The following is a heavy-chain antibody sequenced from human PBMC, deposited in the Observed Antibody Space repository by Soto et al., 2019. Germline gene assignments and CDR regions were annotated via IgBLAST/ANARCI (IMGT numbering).Heavy chain of an antibody. V-gene: IGHV4-39*01. Sequence: PSETLSLTGTVPGSSISSGRYYWGWIRQPPGQGLEWIGSLYYTRRTYNSPSHKRLVTMSVDTSKNQFSLRLSSVTAADTAVYYGARLPVLVTAIWFDPWGQGTLVTVSS. CDR1: GSSISSGRYY. J-gene: IGHJ5*02. D-gene: IGHD2-21*02. CDR2: LYYTRRT. CDR3: ARLPVLVTAIWFDP.